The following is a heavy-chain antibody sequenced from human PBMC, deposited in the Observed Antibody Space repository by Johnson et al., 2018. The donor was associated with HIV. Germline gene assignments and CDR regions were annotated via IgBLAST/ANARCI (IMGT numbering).Heavy chain of an antibody. V-gene: IGHV3-66*01. CDR1: GFTFDDYA. CDR2: IYSGGTT. Sequence: VQLVESGGGVVQPGRSLRLSCTASGFTFDDYAMHWVRQAPGRGLEWVSVIYSGGTTYYADSVKGRFTISRDNSKNTLYLQMNSLRAEDTAVYYCAREVAGDYGDSPGAFDIWGQGTMVTVSS. D-gene: IGHD4-17*01. J-gene: IGHJ3*02. CDR3: AREVAGDYGDSPGAFDI.